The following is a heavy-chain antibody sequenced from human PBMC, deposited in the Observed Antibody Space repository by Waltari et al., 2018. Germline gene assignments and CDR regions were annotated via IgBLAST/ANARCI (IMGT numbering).Heavy chain of an antibody. CDR3: ARDGRPYGGPNWFDP. CDR1: GFSFSSYA. D-gene: IGHD3-10*01. V-gene: IGHV3-64*07. Sequence: EVQLVESGGGLVQPGGSLRLSCTASGFSFSSYAMHWVRQAPGKGLEYFSAIRGKGDSIYYADSVKGRFTISRDNSKNMLYLQMGSLRAEDMAVYYCARDGRPYGGPNWFDPWGQGTLVTVSS. CDR2: IRGKGDSI. J-gene: IGHJ5*02.